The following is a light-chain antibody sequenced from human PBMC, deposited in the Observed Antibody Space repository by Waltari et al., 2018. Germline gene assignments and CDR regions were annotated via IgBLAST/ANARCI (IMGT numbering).Light chain of an antibody. CDR3: QQSATIPNT. CDR2: SAS. CDR1: QSVEGY. V-gene: IGKV1-39*01. Sequence: DIQMTQSPPSLSASVGDRVTITCRASQSVEGYLNWYQQRPGSAPTLRIYSASALQRGVSPRFSGSGFGTEFSLTINGLQPEDFATYFCQQSATIPNTFGQGTRVQI. J-gene: IGKJ2*01.